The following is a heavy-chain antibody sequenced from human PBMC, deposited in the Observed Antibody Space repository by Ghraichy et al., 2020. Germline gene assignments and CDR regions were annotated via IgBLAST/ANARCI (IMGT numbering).Heavy chain of an antibody. Sequence: SVKVSCKASGGTFSSYAISWVRQAPGQGLEWMGGIIPIFGTANYAQKFQGRVTITADESTSTAYMELSSLRSEDTAVYYCARNLQLGPAYYYYYYMDVWGKGTTVTVSS. D-gene: IGHD5-18*01. CDR2: IIPIFGTA. CDR3: ARNLQLGPAYYYYYYMDV. V-gene: IGHV1-69*13. CDR1: GGTFSSYA. J-gene: IGHJ6*03.